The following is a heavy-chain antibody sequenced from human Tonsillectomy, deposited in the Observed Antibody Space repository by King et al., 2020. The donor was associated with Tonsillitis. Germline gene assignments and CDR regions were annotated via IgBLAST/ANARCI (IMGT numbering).Heavy chain of an antibody. D-gene: IGHD3-22*01. CDR1: GFTFSSYG. J-gene: IGHJ4*02. CDR2: IRYDGSNK. Sequence: VQLVESGGGVVQPGGSLRLSCAASGFTFSSYGMHWVRQAPGKGLEWVAFIRYDGSNKYYADSVKGRFTISRDNSKNTLYLQMNSLRAEDTAVYYCAKDNESGCPITMIVVVNSGFDYWGQGTLVTVSS. CDR3: AKDNESGCPITMIVVVNSGFDY. V-gene: IGHV3-30*02.